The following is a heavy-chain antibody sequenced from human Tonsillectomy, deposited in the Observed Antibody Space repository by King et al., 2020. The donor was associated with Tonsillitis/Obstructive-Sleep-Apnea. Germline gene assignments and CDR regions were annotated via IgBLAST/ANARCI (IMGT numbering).Heavy chain of an antibody. J-gene: IGHJ3*02. V-gene: IGHV3-43*02. CDR2: ISGDGGSK. CDR1: GFSFDDYA. D-gene: IGHD4-11*01. CDR3: AKGNGYSHWDGFDI. Sequence: VQLVESGGGVVQPGGSLRLSCAASGFSFDDYAMHWVRQAPGKGLEWVSLISGDGGSKYYADSVKGRFTISRDNSKNSLYLQMNSLRTEDTALYYCAKGNGYSHWDGFDIWGQGTMVTVSS.